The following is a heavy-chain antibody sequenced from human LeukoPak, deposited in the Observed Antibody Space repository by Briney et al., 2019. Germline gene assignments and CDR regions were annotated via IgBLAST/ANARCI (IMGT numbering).Heavy chain of an antibody. CDR2: IGGSGGRT. Sequence: GGSLRLSCAASGFTFTTYAMSWVRQAPGKGLEWVSGIGGSGGRTSYTDSVKGRFTISRDNAKNSLYLQMNSLRDEDTAVYYCARDFVYSGSYYDYYYGMDVWGQGTTVTASS. CDR1: GFTFTTYA. CDR3: ARDFVYSGSYYDYYYGMDV. D-gene: IGHD1-26*01. V-gene: IGHV3-23*01. J-gene: IGHJ6*02.